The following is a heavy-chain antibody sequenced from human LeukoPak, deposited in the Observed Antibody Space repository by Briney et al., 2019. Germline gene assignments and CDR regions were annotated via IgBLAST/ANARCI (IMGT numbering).Heavy chain of an antibody. CDR3: AIDLPTRTEQQLVRSYYYYGMDV. CDR2: IYAYNGKT. J-gene: IGHJ6*02. V-gene: IGHV1-18*01. D-gene: IGHD6-13*01. CDR1: GYTFTSYV. Sequence: GASVKDSCKASGYTFTSYVISWLRQAPGQGLEWMGCIYAYNGKTNNAQKLQGRVTMTTDTSTSTAYMELRSLRSDDTAVYYCAIDLPTRTEQQLVRSYYYYGMDVWGQGTTVTVSS.